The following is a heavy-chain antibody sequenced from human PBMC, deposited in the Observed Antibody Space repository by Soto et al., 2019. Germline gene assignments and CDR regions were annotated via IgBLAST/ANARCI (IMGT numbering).Heavy chain of an antibody. CDR1: GGSISSSSYY. CDR3: ASIPSFYSSGGD. CDR2: IYYSGST. J-gene: IGHJ4*02. Sequence: PSETLSLTCTVSGGSISSSSYYWGWIRQPPGKGLEWIGSIYYSGSTYYNPSLKSRVTISVDTSKNQFSLKLSSVTAADTAVYYCASIPSFYSSGGDWGQGTLVTVSS. V-gene: IGHV4-39*01. D-gene: IGHD6-25*01.